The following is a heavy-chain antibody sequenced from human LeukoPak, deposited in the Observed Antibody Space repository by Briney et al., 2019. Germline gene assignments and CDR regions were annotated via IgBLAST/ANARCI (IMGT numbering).Heavy chain of an antibody. D-gene: IGHD3-22*01. CDR1: GYSFTSYR. CDR3: ARPRAYYYDSSLGFDY. J-gene: IGHJ4*02. CDR2: IYPGDSDT. Sequence: GESLKISCKGSGYSFTSYRIGWVRQMPGKGLEWMGIIYPGDSDTRYSPSFQGQVTISADKSISTAYLQWSSLKASDTAMYYCARPRAYYYDSSLGFDYWGQGTLVTVSS. V-gene: IGHV5-51*01.